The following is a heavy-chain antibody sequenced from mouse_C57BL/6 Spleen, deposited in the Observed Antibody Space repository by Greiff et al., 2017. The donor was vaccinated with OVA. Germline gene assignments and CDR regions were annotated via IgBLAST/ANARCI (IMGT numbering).Heavy chain of an antibody. V-gene: IGHV1-54*01. CDR3: ARCPYDYSMDY. CDR1: GYAFTNYL. CDR2: INPGSGGT. Sequence: VKLMESGAELVRPGTSVKVSCKASGYAFTNYLIEWVKQRPGQGLEWIGVINPGSGGTNYNEKFKGKATLTADKSSSTAYMQLSSLTSEDSAVYFCARCPYDYSMDYWGQGTSVTVSS. J-gene: IGHJ4*01. D-gene: IGHD2-4*01.